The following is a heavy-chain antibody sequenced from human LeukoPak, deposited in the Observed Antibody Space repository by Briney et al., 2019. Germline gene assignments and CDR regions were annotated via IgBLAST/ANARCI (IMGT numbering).Heavy chain of an antibody. J-gene: IGHJ4*02. CDR1: GYTFTNYY. CDR3: ARDQEGFDY. CDR2: INPSGGST. Sequence: ASVKVSCKASGYTFTNYYIHWVRQAPGQGLEWMGIINPSGGSTSSAQKFQGRVTVTRDTSTSTVHMELSGLRSEDTAVYYCARDQEGFDYWGQGTLVTVSS. V-gene: IGHV1-46*01.